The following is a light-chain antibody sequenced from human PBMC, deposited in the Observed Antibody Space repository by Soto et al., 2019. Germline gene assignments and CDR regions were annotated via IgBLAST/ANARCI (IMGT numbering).Light chain of an antibody. CDR1: QSISSW. CDR3: QQYGT. Sequence: DIQMTQSPSTLPASVGDRVTITCRASQSISSWLAWYQQKPGKAPKLLIYDASSLESGVPSRFSGSGSGTEFTLTISNLQPDDFATYYCQQYGTFGPGTKVDIK. V-gene: IGKV1-5*01. J-gene: IGKJ1*01. CDR2: DAS.